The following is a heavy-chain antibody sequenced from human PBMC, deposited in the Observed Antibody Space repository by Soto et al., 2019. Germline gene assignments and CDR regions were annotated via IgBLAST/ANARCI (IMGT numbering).Heavy chain of an antibody. J-gene: IGHJ6*02. V-gene: IGHV1-2*02. D-gene: IGHD1-1*01. CDR3: ARAPQLYGMDV. CDR2: INPNSAGA. Sequence: GASVKVSCKTSGCTFTGYYIHWVRQAPGQGLEWMAWINPNSAGADYAQNFQGRVTMTRDTSISTAYMELSSLKSDDTAVYYCARAPQLYGMDVWGHGPAMTF. CDR1: GCTFTGYY.